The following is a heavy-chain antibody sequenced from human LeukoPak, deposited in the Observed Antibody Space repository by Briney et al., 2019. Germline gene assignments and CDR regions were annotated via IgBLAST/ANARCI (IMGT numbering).Heavy chain of an antibody. D-gene: IGHD1-7*01. J-gene: IGHJ4*02. CDR3: ARGGYNWNSYYFDY. V-gene: IGHV1-69*05. CDR2: IIPIFGTA. Sequence: SVKVSCKASGGTFSSYAISWVRQAPGQGLERMGGIIPIFGTANYAQKFQGRVTITTDESTSTAYMELSSLRSEDTAVYYCARGGYNWNSYYFDYWGQGTLVTVSS. CDR1: GGTFSSYA.